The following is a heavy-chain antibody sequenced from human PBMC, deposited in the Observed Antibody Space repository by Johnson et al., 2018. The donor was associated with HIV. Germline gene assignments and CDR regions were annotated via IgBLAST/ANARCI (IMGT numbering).Heavy chain of an antibody. CDR1: GFTFNNYA. J-gene: IGHJ3*02. CDR2: ISGSAGST. D-gene: IGHD1-14*01. CDR3: AKAEGVGTNAFDI. V-gene: IGHV3-23*04. Sequence: VQLVESGGGLVQPGGSLRLSCAASGFTFNNYAMSWVRQAPGKGLEWVSGISGSAGSTYYTDSVKGRFTISRDNSKNTLYLQMNSLRAEDTAMYYCAKAEGVGTNAFDIWGQGTMVTVSS.